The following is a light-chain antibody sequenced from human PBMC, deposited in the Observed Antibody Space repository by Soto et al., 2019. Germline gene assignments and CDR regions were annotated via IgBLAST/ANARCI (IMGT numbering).Light chain of an antibody. CDR2: AAA. CDR1: QSITNW. J-gene: IGKJ4*02. CDR3: QQANSCPLT. Sequence: TEAPPMLSGAVGDIGIIACLASQSITNWLAWYQQKPGTAPKVLIYAAASLHSGVPSRFSGSGSGTDFTLTISSLQSEDFATYYFQQANSCPLTVSGGTKVDIK. V-gene: IGKV1-12*01.